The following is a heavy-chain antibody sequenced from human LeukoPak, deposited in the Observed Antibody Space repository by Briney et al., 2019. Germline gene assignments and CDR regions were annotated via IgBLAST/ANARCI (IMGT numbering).Heavy chain of an antibody. D-gene: IGHD5-12*01. CDR2: IYHSGST. CDR3: ARGIYSGYDRSFDC. CDR1: GGSISSGGYY. Sequence: PSQTLSLTCTVSGGSISSGGYYWSWIRQPPGKGLEWIGYIYHSGSTYYNPSLKSRVTISVDRSKNQFSLKLSSVTAADTAVYYCARGIYSGYDRSFDCWGQGTLVTVSS. V-gene: IGHV4-30-2*01. J-gene: IGHJ4*02.